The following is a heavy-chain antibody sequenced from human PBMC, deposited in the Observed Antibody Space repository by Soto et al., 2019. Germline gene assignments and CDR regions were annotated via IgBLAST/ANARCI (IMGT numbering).Heavy chain of an antibody. CDR1: GFTFSSYA. Sequence: GGSLRLSCAASGFTFSSYAMSWVRQAPGKGLEWVSAISGSGGSTYYADSVKGRFTISRDNSKNTLYLQMNSLRAEDTAVYYCAKDRYPGIATGGGAFDIWGQGTMVTVSS. CDR2: ISGSGGST. J-gene: IGHJ3*02. D-gene: IGHD6-13*01. V-gene: IGHV3-23*01. CDR3: AKDRYPGIATGGGAFDI.